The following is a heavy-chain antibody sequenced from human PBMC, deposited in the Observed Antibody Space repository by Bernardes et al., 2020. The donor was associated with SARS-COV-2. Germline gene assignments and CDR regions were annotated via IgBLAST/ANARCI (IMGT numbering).Heavy chain of an antibody. D-gene: IGHD2-15*01. CDR3: ARDTSATCGLDV. CDR1: GFAISTYW. V-gene: IGHV3-7*03. CDR2: IRQDGSER. J-gene: IGHJ3*01. Sequence: WGSLRLSCAASGFAISTYWMNWVRQAPGKGLEWVANIRQDGSERHHVDSVRGRFTISRDNSKNSLYLQMDSLRAEDTAVYYCARDTSATCGLDVWGQGTMVTVSS.